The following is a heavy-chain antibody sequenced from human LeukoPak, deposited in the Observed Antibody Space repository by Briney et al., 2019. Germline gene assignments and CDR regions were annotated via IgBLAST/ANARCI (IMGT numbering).Heavy chain of an antibody. D-gene: IGHD4-17*01. CDR1: GFTFSSDA. V-gene: IGHV4-34*01. CDR2: INHSGST. CDR3: ARGLRHYGRLSG. J-gene: IGHJ4*02. Sequence: GSLRLSCAASGFTFSSDAMSWVRQAPGKGLEWIGEINHSGSTNYNPSLKSRVTISVDTSKNQFSLKLSSVTAADTAVYYCARGLRHYGRLSGWGQGTLVTVSS.